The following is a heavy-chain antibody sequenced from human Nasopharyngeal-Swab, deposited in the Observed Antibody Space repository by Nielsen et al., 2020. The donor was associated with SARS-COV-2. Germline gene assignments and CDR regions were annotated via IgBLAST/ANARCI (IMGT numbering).Heavy chain of an antibody. J-gene: IGHJ6*02. CDR1: AFTFSTYN. CDR2: ITSSGSYV. CDR3: ASNFVDMTTGRQYNAMDV. D-gene: IGHD5-24*01. V-gene: IGHV3-21*01. Sequence: GESLKISCAASAFTFSTYNMNWVRQAPGRGLEWVSSITSSGSYVYYADSVKGRFTISRDNSKNSLFLQMNSLRAEDTAVYYCASNFVDMTTGRQYNAMDVWGQGTAVTVSS.